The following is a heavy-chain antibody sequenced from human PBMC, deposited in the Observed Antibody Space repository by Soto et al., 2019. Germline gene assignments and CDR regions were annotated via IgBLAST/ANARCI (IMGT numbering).Heavy chain of an antibody. CDR2: IYPGDSDT. D-gene: IGHD3-16*02. Sequence: PGESLKISCKGSGYSFTSYWIGWVRQMPGKGLEWMGIIYPGDSDTRYSPSFQGQVTISADKSISTAYLQWSSLKASDTAMYYCARREYDYVWGSYRYTSGNFDYWGQGTLVTV. J-gene: IGHJ4*02. CDR1: GYSFTSYW. V-gene: IGHV5-51*01. CDR3: ARREYDYVWGSYRYTSGNFDY.